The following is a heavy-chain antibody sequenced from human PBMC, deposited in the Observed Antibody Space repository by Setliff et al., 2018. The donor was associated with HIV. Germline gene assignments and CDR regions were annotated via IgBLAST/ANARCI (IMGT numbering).Heavy chain of an antibody. Sequence: PSETLSLTCTVSGGSISSTSYYWGWIRQPPGTGLEWIGSISSSGNTYYNPSLKSRVTTSVDTPKNQFSLKLNSVTAADTAVYYCAREVSSGYWGQGTLVTVSS. CDR3: AREVSSGY. CDR1: GGSISSTSYY. J-gene: IGHJ4*02. D-gene: IGHD3-22*01. CDR2: ISSSGNT. V-gene: IGHV4-39*02.